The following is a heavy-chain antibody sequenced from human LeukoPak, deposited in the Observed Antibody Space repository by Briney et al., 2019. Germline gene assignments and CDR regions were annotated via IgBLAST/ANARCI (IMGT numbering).Heavy chain of an antibody. CDR1: GFIFSSYW. J-gene: IGHJ6*03. V-gene: IGHV3-74*01. CDR3: ARDRSHSSSWYGDPYYYYMDV. Sequence: GGSLRLSCAASGFIFSSYWMHWVRQAPGKGLVWVSRINTDGSSTSYADSVKGRFTISRDNAKNTLYLQMNSPRAEDTAVYYCARDRSHSSSWYGDPYYYYMDVWGKGTTVTVSS. D-gene: IGHD6-13*01. CDR2: INTDGSST.